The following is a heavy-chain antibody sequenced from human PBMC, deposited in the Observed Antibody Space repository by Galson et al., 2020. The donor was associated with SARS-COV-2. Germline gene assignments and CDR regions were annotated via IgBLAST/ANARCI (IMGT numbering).Heavy chain of an antibody. D-gene: IGHD2-8*02. CDR1: GFTFSSYG. CDR2: IKSDGITT. CDR3: ASRGVVVPGTGFDD. J-gene: IGHJ4*02. Sequence: GGSLRLSCAASGFTFSSYGMHWVRQVPGKGLVWVSRIKSDGITTTYADSVKGRFTISRDNAKNTLYLQMNSLRAEDTAVYYCASRGVVVPGTGFDDWGRGAIVTIS. V-gene: IGHV3-74*01.